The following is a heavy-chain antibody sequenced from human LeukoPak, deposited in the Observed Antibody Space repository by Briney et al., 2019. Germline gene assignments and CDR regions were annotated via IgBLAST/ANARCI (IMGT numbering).Heavy chain of an antibody. CDR2: ISYDGSNK. Sequence: PGGSLRLSCAASGFTFSSYGMHWVRQAPGKGLEWVAVISYDGSNKYYADSVKGRFTISRDNSKNTLYLQMNSLRAEDTAVYYCAKDGSQQYYYGMYVWGQGTTVTVSS. J-gene: IGHJ6*02. V-gene: IGHV3-30*18. D-gene: IGHD1/OR15-1a*01. CDR3: AKDGSQQYYYGMYV. CDR1: GFTFSSYG.